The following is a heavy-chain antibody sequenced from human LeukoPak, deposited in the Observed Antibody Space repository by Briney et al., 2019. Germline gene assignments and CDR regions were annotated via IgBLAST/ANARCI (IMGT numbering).Heavy chain of an antibody. Sequence: ASVKDSCKASGYTFTGSHMHRGRQAPGQGLEWMGPINAKSEGTNYEKKFPGRVTMTRATSISTAYMELSRQRSDDTAVYSCARDWGVIAVAVLNNWFDPWGQGTLVTVSS. V-gene: IGHV1-2*06. CDR1: GYTFTGSH. CDR3: ARDWGVIAVAVLNNWFDP. D-gene: IGHD6-19*01. J-gene: IGHJ5*02. CDR2: INAKSEGT.